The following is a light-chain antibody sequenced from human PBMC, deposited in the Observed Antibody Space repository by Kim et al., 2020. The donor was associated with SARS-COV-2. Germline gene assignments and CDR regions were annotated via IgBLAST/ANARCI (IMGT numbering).Light chain of an antibody. J-gene: IGKJ1*01. CDR3: QKYDAAHWT. CDR1: QCISNS. Sequence: ASVGDRVTITCRASQCISNSLAWYQQKPWKVPKVLIFAASTLLSGVPSRFSGSGSGTDFTLTISSLQPEDVATYYCQKYDAAHWTFGQGNKVDIK. V-gene: IGKV1-27*01. CDR2: AAS.